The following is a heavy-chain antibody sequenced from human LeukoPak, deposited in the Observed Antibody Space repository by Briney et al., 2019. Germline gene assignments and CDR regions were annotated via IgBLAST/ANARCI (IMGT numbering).Heavy chain of an antibody. CDR3: ARDKLYDFWSGYYYYYYYMDV. CDR2: ISSSSSYI. V-gene: IGHV3-21*01. Sequence: GGSLRLSCVASGFIFNSYEMNWVRQAPGKGLEWVSSISSSSSYIYYADSVKGRFTISRDNAKNSLYLQMNSLRAEDTAVYYCARDKLYDFWSGYYYYYYYMDVWGKGTTVTVSS. CDR1: GFIFNSYE. J-gene: IGHJ6*03. D-gene: IGHD3-3*01.